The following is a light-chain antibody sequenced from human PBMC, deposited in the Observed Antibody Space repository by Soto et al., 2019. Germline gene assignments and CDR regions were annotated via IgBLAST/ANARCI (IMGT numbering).Light chain of an antibody. J-gene: IGKJ5*01. CDR3: QQYSDWPPIT. CDR1: QTISAN. CDR2: GAS. Sequence: RVMTQSPATLSVSPGERATLSCRASQTISANLAWYQQRPGQAPRLLIYGASTRATGIPARFSGSGSGTEFTLTISSLQSEDFAVYYCQQYSDWPPITFGQGTRLEIK. V-gene: IGKV3-15*01.